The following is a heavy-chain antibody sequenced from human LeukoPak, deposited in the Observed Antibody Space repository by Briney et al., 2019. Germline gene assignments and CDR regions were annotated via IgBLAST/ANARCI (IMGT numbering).Heavy chain of an antibody. CDR1: GFTFSDYY. J-gene: IGHJ3*02. D-gene: IGHD6-19*01. CDR3: AGYSSGWFGAFHI. V-gene: IGHV3-11*04. CDR2: ISSSGGTI. Sequence: MSGGSLRLSCAASGFTFSDYYMNWIRQAPGKGLEWISYISSSGGTIYYADSVKGRFTISRDNAKNSLYLQMNSLRAEDTAVYYCAGYSSGWFGAFHIWGQGTMVTVSS.